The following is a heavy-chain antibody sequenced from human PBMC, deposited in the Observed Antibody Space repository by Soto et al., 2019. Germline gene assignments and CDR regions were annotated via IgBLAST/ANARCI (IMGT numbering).Heavy chain of an antibody. CDR2: IYSGGST. V-gene: IGHV3-53*01. D-gene: IGHD2-2*01. Sequence: AGGSLRLSCAASGFTVSSNYMSWVRQAPGKGLEWVSVIYSGGSTYYADSVKGRFTISRDNSKNTLYLQMNSLRAEDTAVYYCARWDRGGYCISTSCPWVDVWGQGTTVTVSS. CDR3: ARWDRGGYCISTSCPWVDV. CDR1: GFTVSSNY. J-gene: IGHJ6*02.